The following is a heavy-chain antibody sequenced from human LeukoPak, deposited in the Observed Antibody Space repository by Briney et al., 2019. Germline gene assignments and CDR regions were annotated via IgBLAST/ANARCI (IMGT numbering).Heavy chain of an antibody. Sequence: PGGTLRLSCSTSGFTFSSYGMSWVRQAPGKGLEWVSGISGSDGSTYYADSVKGRFTISRDNSKNTLYLQMNSLRAEDTAVYYCARGPSMITFGGVIVPDNYFDYWGQGTLVTVSS. CDR1: GFTFSSYG. CDR2: ISGSDGST. J-gene: IGHJ4*02. V-gene: IGHV3-23*01. CDR3: ARGPSMITFGGVIVPDNYFDY. D-gene: IGHD3-16*02.